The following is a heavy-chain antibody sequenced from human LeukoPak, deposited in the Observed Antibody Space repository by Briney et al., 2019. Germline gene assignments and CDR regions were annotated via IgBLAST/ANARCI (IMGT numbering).Heavy chain of an antibody. CDR1: GFTFSSFA. Sequence: GGSLRLSCAASGFTFSSFAMTWVRQAPRKELELVSAIVGSDGSTYYADSVKGRFTISRDISKNTLYLQMNSLGAEDTAVYYCAKRGSSSWHFDYWGLGTLVTVSP. J-gene: IGHJ4*02. CDR3: AKRGSSSWHFDY. V-gene: IGHV3-23*01. D-gene: IGHD6-13*01. CDR2: IVGSDGST.